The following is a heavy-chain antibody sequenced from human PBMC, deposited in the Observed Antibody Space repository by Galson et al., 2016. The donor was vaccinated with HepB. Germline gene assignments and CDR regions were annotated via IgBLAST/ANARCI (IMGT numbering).Heavy chain of an antibody. CDR2: IDWDDDK. CDR1: GFSLSTSGMC. D-gene: IGHD5-12*01. Sequence: PALVKPTQTLTLTCTFSGFSLSTSGMCVSWIRQPPGKALEWLALIDWDDDKYYSTSLKTRLTISKDTSKNQVVLTMTNMDPMDTATYYCARAIVTTDNYYYGMDVWGQGTLVTVSS. CDR3: ARAIVTTDNYYYGMDV. V-gene: IGHV2-70*01. J-gene: IGHJ6*02.